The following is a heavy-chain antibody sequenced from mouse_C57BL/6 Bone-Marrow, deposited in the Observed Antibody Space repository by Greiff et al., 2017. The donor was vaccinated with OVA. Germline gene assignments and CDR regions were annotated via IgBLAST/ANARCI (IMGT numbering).Heavy chain of an antibody. D-gene: IGHD3-2*02. J-gene: IGHJ4*01. CDR1: GFTFSSYG. Sequence: EVLLVESGGDLVKPGGSLKLSCAASGFTFSSYGLSWVRQTPDKRLEWVATISSGGSYTYYPDSVNVLFTIVRDNAKNTVDLQMSSLKSEDTAMYYCARQLRLTYYAMDYCGQGTSVTVSS. CDR3: ARQLRLTYYAMDY. CDR2: ISSGGSYT. V-gene: IGHV5-6*01.